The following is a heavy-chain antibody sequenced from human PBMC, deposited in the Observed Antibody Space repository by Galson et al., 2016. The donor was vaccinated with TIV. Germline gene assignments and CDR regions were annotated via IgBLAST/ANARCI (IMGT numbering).Heavy chain of an antibody. V-gene: IGHV4-31*03. CDR1: GGSISSGGYY. CDR3: ARRPSSLVAGYYYGLDV. Sequence: TLSLTCTVSGGSISSGGYYWSWIRQHPGRGPEWIGYIYHSVSTYYNPSLKRRVIISVDTSNNQFSLTLTSVTAADTAVYYCARRPSSLVAGYYYGLDVWGQGTTVIVSS. J-gene: IGHJ6*02. D-gene: IGHD2-15*01. CDR2: IYHSVST.